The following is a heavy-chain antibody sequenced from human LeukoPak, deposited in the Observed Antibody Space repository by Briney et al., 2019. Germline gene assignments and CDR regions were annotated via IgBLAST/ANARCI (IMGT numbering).Heavy chain of an antibody. Sequence: TSETLSLTCTVSGGSISSYYWSWIRQPPGKGLEWIGYIYYSGSTNYNPSLKSRVTMSVDTSKNQFSLKLSSVTAADTAVYYCARGLGYCSSTSCLYYYMDVWGKGTTVTVSS. CDR1: GGSISSYY. CDR2: IYYSGST. V-gene: IGHV4-59*01. CDR3: ARGLGYCSSTSCLYYYMDV. D-gene: IGHD2-2*01. J-gene: IGHJ6*03.